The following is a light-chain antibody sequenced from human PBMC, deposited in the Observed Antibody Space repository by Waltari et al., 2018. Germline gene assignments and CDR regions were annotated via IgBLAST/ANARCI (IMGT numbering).Light chain of an antibody. Sequence: DIVLTQSPGTLSLSPGERATLSCRASQSVGRSLAWYQQKPGQAPRLLIFGASNRATGVPDRFSGIGSGTDFSLTISRLEPEELAVYFCQHYVKLPVTFGQGTKVEIK. J-gene: IGKJ1*01. CDR3: QHYVKLPVT. CDR1: QSVGRS. V-gene: IGKV3-20*01. CDR2: GAS.